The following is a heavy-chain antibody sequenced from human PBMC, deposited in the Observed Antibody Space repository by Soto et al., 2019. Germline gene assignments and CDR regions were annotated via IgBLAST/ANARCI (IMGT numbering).Heavy chain of an antibody. CDR2: IQNDGSRT. D-gene: IGHD2-21*02. J-gene: IGHJ3*01. CDR1: GFTFNYYW. V-gene: IGHV3-74*01. Sequence: EVQLVESEGGLVQRGGSLRLSCAASGFTFNYYWMHWVRQAPGQGLVWVAHIQNDGSRTTYADSVKGRFTISRDNAKNTMYLQTNSLRAEATPVYYCARGDLGGFDLWGQGTTVTVSS. CDR3: ARGDLGGFDL.